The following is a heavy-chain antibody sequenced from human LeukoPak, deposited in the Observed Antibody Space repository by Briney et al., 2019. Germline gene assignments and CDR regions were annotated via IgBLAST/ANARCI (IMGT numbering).Heavy chain of an antibody. CDR2: IYYSGST. CDR3: AREGSSWQYYYYYMDV. D-gene: IGHD6-13*01. CDR1: GGSISSGDYY. J-gene: IGHJ6*03. V-gene: IGHV4-30-4*08. Sequence: SQTLSLTCTVSGGSISSGDYYWSWIRQPPGKGLEWIGDIYYSGSTYYNPSLKSRVTISVDTSKNQFSLKLSSVTAADTAVYYCAREGSSWQYYYYYMDVWGKGTTVTVSS.